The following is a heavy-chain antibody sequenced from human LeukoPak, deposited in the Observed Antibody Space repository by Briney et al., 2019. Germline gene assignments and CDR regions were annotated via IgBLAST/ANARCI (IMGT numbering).Heavy chain of an antibody. Sequence: PGGSLRLSCAASGFTFSSYSMNWVRQAPGKGLEWVSSISSSSSYIYYADSVKGRFTISRDNAKNSLYLQMNSLRAEDKAVYYCARDGSGRGWFDPWGQGTLVTVSS. CDR2: ISSSSSYI. V-gene: IGHV3-21*01. CDR3: ARDGSGRGWFDP. D-gene: IGHD3-10*01. CDR1: GFTFSSYS. J-gene: IGHJ5*02.